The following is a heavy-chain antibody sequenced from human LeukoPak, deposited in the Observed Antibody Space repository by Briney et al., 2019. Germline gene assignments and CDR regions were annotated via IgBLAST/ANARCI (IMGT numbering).Heavy chain of an antibody. V-gene: IGHV4-34*01. J-gene: IGHJ5*02. CDR3: ARDSSSWYSWFDP. Sequence: SETLSLTCAGYGGSFSGYYWSWIRQPPGKGLEWIGEINHSGSTNYNPSLKSRVTISVDTSKNQFSLKLSSVTAADTAVYYCARDSSSWYSWFDPWGQGTLVTVSS. CDR1: GGSFSGYY. D-gene: IGHD6-13*01. CDR2: INHSGST.